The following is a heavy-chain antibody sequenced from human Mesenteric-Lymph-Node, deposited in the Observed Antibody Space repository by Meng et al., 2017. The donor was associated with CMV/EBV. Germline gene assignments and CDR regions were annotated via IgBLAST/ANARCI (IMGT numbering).Heavy chain of an antibody. CDR3: ARTYYDFWSGYYNNYYYGMDV. D-gene: IGHD3-3*01. CDR1: GHTFTSYD. J-gene: IGHJ6*02. V-gene: IGHV1-8*03. CDR2: MSPNSGNR. Sequence: ASVKVSCKASGHTFTSYDINWVRQATGQGLEWVGCMSPNSGNRAYYAQKFQGRVTITADKSTSTAYMELSSLRSEDTAVYYCARTYYDFWSGYYNNYYYGMDVWGQGTTVTVSS.